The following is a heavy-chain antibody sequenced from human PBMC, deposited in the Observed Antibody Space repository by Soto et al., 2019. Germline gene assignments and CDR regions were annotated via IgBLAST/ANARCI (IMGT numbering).Heavy chain of an antibody. D-gene: IGHD3-3*01. CDR2: IYHSGST. J-gene: IGHJ5*02. Sequence: PSESLSLTCAVSGGSISSGGYSCSWIRQPPGKGLEWIGYIYHSGSTYYNPSLKSRVTISVDRSKNQFSLKLSSVTAADTAVYYCASTGNTILGVAKGWFDPWGQGTLVTVSS. CDR1: GGSISSGGYS. CDR3: ASTGNTILGVAKGWFDP. V-gene: IGHV4-30-2*01.